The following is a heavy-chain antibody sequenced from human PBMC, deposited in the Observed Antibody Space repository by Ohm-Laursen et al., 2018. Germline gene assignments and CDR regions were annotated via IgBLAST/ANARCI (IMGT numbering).Heavy chain of an antibody. CDR2: IKSNSKGGTV. Sequence: GSLRLSCSASGFTFKNAWMAWVRQAPGKGLECVGRIKSNSKGGTVDYAAPMKGRFTISRDDSENTLYLQMNSLKTEDTAVYYCTTDRGVAALPVFASWGQGTLVTVSS. V-gene: IGHV3-15*01. D-gene: IGHD3-3*01. CDR1: GFTFKNAW. CDR3: TTDRGVAALPVFAS. J-gene: IGHJ4*02.